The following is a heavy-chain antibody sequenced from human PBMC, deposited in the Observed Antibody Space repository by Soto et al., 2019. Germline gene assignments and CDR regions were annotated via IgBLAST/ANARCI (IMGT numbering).Heavy chain of an antibody. Sequence: EVQLVESGGGLVQPGGSLRLSCVGSGFGFTRSYMAWVRRTPGEGLEWLANINPDGNDRYYVDSIKGRFTISRDNAKSSLYLQMNNLRAEDMALYYCARDSYAGTDYWGQGTLVTVSS. CDR1: GFGFTRSY. V-gene: IGHV3-7*05. CDR3: ARDSYAGTDY. D-gene: IGHD6-13*01. J-gene: IGHJ4*02. CDR2: INPDGNDR.